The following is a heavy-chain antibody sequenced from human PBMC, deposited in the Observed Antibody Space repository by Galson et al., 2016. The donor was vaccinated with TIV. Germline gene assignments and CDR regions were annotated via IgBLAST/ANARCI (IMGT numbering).Heavy chain of an antibody. Sequence: SLRLSCAASGFTFSSYRMNWVRQAPGKGLEWVSSITSSGNHIYYADSLKGRLTISRDNARNSLYLQMNSLRAEDTAVYYCAREGYCSGGTCYSAYYGMDVWGQGTTVTVSS. J-gene: IGHJ6*02. CDR1: GFTFSSYR. V-gene: IGHV3-21*01. D-gene: IGHD2-15*01. CDR3: AREGYCSGGTCYSAYYGMDV. CDR2: ITSSGNHI.